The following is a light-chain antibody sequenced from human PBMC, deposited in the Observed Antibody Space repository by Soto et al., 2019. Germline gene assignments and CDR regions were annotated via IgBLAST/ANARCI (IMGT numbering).Light chain of an antibody. V-gene: IGLV2-23*02. Sequence: QSALTQPASVSGSPGQSITISCTGTSSDVGNYILVSWYQQYPGKAPKLIIYEVTKRPSGVSDRFSGSKSGNTASLTISGLQAEDEADYYCCSYAGGSTGVFDGGTKLTVL. CDR3: CSYAGGSTGV. CDR1: SSDVGNYIL. CDR2: EVT. J-gene: IGLJ3*02.